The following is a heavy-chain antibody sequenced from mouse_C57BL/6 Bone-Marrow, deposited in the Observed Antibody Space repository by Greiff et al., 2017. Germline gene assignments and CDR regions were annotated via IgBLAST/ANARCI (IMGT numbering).Heavy chain of an antibody. CDR3: ARPYDYDGSYWYLDV. CDR1: DSEVFPIAY. Sequence: QVQLQQSGSELRSPGSSVKLSCKDFDSEVFPIAYMSWVRQKPGHGFEWIGGILPSIGRTIYGEKFEDKATLDADTLSNTAYLELNSLTSEDSAIYYCARPYDYDGSYWYLDVWGTGTTVTVSS. D-gene: IGHD2-4*01. CDR2: ILPSIGRT. V-gene: IGHV15-2*01. J-gene: IGHJ1*03.